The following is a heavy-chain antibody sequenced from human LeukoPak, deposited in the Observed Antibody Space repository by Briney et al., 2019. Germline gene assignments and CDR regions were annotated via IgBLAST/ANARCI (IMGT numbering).Heavy chain of an antibody. D-gene: IGHD3-22*01. CDR3: ARAPYYYDSSGYYYAWFDP. CDR2: IYYSGST. J-gene: IGHJ5*02. V-gene: IGHV4-30-4*07. Sequence: PSETLSLTCAVSGGSISSGGYSWSWIRQPPGKGLEWIGYIYYSGSTYYNPSLKSRVTISVDTSKNQFSLKLSSVTAADTAVYYCARAPYYYDSSGYYYAWFDPWGQGTLVTVSS. CDR1: GGSISSGGYS.